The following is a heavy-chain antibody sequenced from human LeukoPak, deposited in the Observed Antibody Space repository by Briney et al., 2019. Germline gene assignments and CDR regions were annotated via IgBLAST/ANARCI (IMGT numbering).Heavy chain of an antibody. CDR1: GGSISSSSYY. CDR2: IYTSGST. Sequence: SETLSLTCTVTGGSISSSSYYWGWIRQPAGKGLEWIGRIYTSGSTNYNPSLKSRVTMSVDTSKNQFSLKLSSVTAADTAVYYCARFRGAARPLDYWGQGTLVTVSS. V-gene: IGHV4-61*02. J-gene: IGHJ4*02. D-gene: IGHD6-6*01. CDR3: ARFRGAARPLDY.